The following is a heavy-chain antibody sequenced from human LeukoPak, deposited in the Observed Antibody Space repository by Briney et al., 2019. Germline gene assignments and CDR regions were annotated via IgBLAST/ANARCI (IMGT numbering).Heavy chain of an antibody. Sequence: GGSLRLSCAASGFTFSSYEMNWVRQAPGKGLEWVSCITSSGSTIYYADSVKGRFTISRDNAKNSLYLQMNSLRAEDTAIYYCARGAATNLWPSDYWGQGTLVTVSS. J-gene: IGHJ4*02. D-gene: IGHD3-10*01. CDR1: GFTFSSYE. CDR3: ARGAATNLWPSDY. V-gene: IGHV3-48*03. CDR2: ITSSGSTI.